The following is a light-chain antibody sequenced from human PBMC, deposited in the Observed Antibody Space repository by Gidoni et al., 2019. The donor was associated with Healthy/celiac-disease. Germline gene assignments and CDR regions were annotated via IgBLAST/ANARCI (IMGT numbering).Light chain of an antibody. Sequence: EIVLTHPPGTLSLSPGERAPLSCRASQGVSSSYLAWDHQKPGQAPRRLIPGPSSRATGLPDRFSGSVSGTDFTLTISRLEPEDFAVYYCQQYSSSPRITFGQGTRLEIK. CDR3: QQYSSSPRIT. CDR1: QGVSSSY. V-gene: IGKV3-20*01. CDR2: GPS. J-gene: IGKJ5*01.